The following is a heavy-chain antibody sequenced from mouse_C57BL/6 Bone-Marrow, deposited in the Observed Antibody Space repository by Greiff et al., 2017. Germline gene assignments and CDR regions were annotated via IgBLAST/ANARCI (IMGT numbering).Heavy chain of an antibody. D-gene: IGHD2-10*01. V-gene: IGHV14-4*01. CDR2: IDPENGDT. CDR1: GFNNKDVY. J-gene: IGHJ2*01. CDR3: TTDSPPLLD. Sequence: VQLQQSGAELVRPGASVKLSCTASGFNNKDVYMHWVKQRPEQGLAWIGWIDPENGDTESASKFQGKATITADTSSNTAYLQLSSLTYEDTAVYYCTTDSPPLLDWGQGTTLTVSS.